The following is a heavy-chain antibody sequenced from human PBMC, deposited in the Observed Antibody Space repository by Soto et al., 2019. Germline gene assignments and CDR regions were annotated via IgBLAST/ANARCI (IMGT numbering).Heavy chain of an antibody. CDR3: VKCYGLPSX. CDR1: GFIFSDNG. V-gene: IGHV3-74*01. Sequence: GGSLRLSCIASGFIFSDNGMHWVRQAPGKGLVWVSRINADGTNTAYAYSVKVRFTISRDNDKNNLYLEMNSLRAEDTAVYYCVKCYGLPSXWGQGALFTASX. CDR2: INADGTNT. D-gene: IGHD4-17*01. J-gene: IGHJ4*02.